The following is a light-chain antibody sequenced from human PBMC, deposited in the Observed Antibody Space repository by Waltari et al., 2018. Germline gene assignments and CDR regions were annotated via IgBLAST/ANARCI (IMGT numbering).Light chain of an antibody. CDR1: SSDIGFYKL. Sequence: QSPLTQPASVSGSPGQSITISCTGTSSDIGFYKLVSWYQQYPGKAPKVMIYEVTNRPSGISNHFSSSKSGNTASLTISRLQADDDANYFCFSYAGTNSGVFGTDTKVTVL. V-gene: IGLV2-23*02. J-gene: IGLJ1*01. CDR3: FSYAGTNSGV. CDR2: EVT.